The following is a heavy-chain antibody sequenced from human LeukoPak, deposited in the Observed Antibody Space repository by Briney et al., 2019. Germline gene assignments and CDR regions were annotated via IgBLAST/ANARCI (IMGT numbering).Heavy chain of an antibody. D-gene: IGHD5-24*01. Sequence: GGSLRLSCAASGFTLSSYSMNWVRQAPGKGLEWISYIDSDTYGNTIYYPHTVKGRFTISRDNAKNSLYLQMNSLRAEETAVYYCARDGYNYVGTGFDYWGQGTLVTVSS. CDR2: IDSDTYGNTI. V-gene: IGHV3-48*01. CDR3: ARDGYNYVGTGFDY. CDR1: GFTLSSYS. J-gene: IGHJ4*02.